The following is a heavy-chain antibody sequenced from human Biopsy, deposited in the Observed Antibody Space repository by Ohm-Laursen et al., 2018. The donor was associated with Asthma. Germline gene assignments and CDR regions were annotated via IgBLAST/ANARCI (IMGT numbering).Heavy chain of an antibody. V-gene: IGHV1-2*06. CDR3: ARGQKSPGDRWFDP. CDR1: GYTFTDYY. CDR2: INPVSGST. J-gene: IGHJ5*02. Sequence: SVKVSCKASGYTFTDYYVMWLRQAPGQGLEWMGRINPVSGSTNFAQKFQGRLTMTRDRSIGTAYMELRRLTSADTAMYYCARGQKSPGDRWFDPWGQGTLVTVSS. D-gene: IGHD7-27*01.